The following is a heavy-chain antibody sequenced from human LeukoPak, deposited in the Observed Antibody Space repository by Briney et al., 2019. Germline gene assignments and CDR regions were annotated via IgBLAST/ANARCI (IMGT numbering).Heavy chain of an antibody. D-gene: IGHD3-10*02. CDR3: ARDGIYGYGRGYYGMDV. Sequence: ASVKVSCKASGYTFTGYYMHWVRQAPGQGLEWMGWINPNSGGTNYAQKFQGWVTMTRDTSISTAYMELSRLRSDGTAVYYCARDGIYGYGRGYYGMDVWGQGTTVTVSS. V-gene: IGHV1-2*04. CDR1: GYTFTGYY. J-gene: IGHJ6*02. CDR2: INPNSGGT.